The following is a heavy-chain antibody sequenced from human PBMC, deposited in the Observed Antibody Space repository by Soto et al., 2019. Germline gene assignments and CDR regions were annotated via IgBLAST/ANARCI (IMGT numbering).Heavy chain of an antibody. CDR1: GYTFTGYY. CDR2: INPNSGGT. D-gene: IGHD5-12*01. CDR3: ARVGSTGYDYSFAF. Sequence: ASVKVSCKASGYTFTGYYMHWVRQAPGQGLEWMGWINPNSGGTNYAQKFQGWVTMTRDTSISTAYMELSRLRSDDTAVYYCARVGSTGYDYSFAFWGQGTLVTVSS. J-gene: IGHJ4*02. V-gene: IGHV1-2*04.